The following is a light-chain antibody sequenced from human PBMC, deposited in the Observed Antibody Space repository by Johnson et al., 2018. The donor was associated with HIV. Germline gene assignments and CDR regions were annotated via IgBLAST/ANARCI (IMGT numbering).Light chain of an antibody. Sequence: QSVLTQPPSVSAALGQKVTVSCAGSSSNIGKNYVSWYQQLPGTAPNVLIYESNKRPSGLPDRFSASKSGTSATLGITGLQTGDEADYYCGTWDSSLSAYVFGTGTKVTVL. J-gene: IGLJ1*01. CDR2: ESN. CDR3: GTWDSSLSAYV. CDR1: SSNIGKNY. V-gene: IGLV1-51*02.